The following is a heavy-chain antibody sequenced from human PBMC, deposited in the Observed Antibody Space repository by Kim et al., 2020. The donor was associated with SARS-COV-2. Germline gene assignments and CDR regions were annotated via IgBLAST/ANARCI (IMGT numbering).Heavy chain of an antibody. V-gene: IGHV3-33*01. CDR1: GFTFSSYG. D-gene: IGHD6-19*01. CDR3: ASERTGYSSGVDY. CDR2: IWYDGSNK. J-gene: IGHJ4*02. Sequence: GGSLRLSCAASGFTFSSYGMHWVRQAPGKGLEWVAVIWYDGSNKYYADSVKGRFTISRDNSKNTLYLQMNSLRAEDTAVYYCASERTGYSSGVDYWGQGTLVTVSS.